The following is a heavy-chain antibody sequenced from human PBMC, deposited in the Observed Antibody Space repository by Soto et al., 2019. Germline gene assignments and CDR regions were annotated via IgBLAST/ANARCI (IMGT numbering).Heavy chain of an antibody. J-gene: IGHJ5*02. CDR1: GFTFTNYY. Sequence: QVQLVQSGTEVMKPGASMKISCKASGFTFTNYYMHWVRQAPGQGLEWMGILNPTDGTTTYAEKFRGRVTMTRDTSTSTVYLELSSLTSEDTAVFYCARAPPNDGWFDPWGQGTLVIVSS. CDR2: LNPTDGTT. D-gene: IGHD1-1*01. CDR3: ARAPPNDGWFDP. V-gene: IGHV1-46*01.